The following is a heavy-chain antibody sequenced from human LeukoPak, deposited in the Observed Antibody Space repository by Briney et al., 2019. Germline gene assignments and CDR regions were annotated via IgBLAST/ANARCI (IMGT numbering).Heavy chain of an antibody. CDR2: FSGSGGST. J-gene: IGHJ6*02. Sequence: QPGGSLRLSCAASGFTFSSYAMSWVRQAPGKGLEWVSAFSGSGGSTYYADSVKGRFTISRDNSKNTLYLQMNSLRAEGTAVYYCAKGTPAAGAIYYYYGMDVWGQGTTVTVSS. V-gene: IGHV3-23*01. D-gene: IGHD6-13*01. CDR1: GFTFSSYA. CDR3: AKGTPAAGAIYYYYGMDV.